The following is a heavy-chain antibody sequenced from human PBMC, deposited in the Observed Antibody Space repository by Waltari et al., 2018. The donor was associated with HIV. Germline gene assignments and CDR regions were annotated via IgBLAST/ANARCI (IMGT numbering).Heavy chain of an antibody. CDR1: GYTFNNYA. CDR2: MNTHTGDP. CDR3: ARSPAF. Sequence: QVQLVQSGSQLKKPGASLKISCKASGYTFNNYAMHWVRQAPGQGLEWMGWMNTHTGDPTYAQGFTGRFVFSLDTSMSTTYLQINTLKPEDSAVYYCARSPAFWGQGTLVIVSS. J-gene: IGHJ4*02. V-gene: IGHV7-4-1*02.